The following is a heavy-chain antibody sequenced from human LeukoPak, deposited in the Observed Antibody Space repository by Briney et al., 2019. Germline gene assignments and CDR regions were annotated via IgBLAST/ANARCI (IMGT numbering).Heavy chain of an antibody. V-gene: IGHV3-7*01. D-gene: IGHD3-22*01. CDR1: GFTFSTYW. CDR2: IKQDGNEK. Sequence: GGSLRLSCAASGFTFSTYWMSWVRQAPGKGLEWVSNIKQDGNEKYYVDSVKGRFTISRDNAKNSLYLQMNSLRAEDTAVYFCATMGRGYTSRWYFDLWGRGTLVTVSS. CDR3: ATMGRGYTSRWYFDL. J-gene: IGHJ2*01.